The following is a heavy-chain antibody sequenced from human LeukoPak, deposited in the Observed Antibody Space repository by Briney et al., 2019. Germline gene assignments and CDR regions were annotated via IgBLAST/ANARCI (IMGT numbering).Heavy chain of an antibody. J-gene: IGHJ4*02. CDR2: ISGSGGNT. D-gene: IGHD1-26*01. CDR3: AKGIGVGALAQFDY. Sequence: PGGSLRLSCAASGFTFSSYGMSWVRQAPGKGLEWVSAISGSGGNTYYADSVKGRFTISRDNSKNTLYLQMNSLRVEDMAVYYCAKGIGVGALAQFDYWGQGTLVTVSA. V-gene: IGHV3-23*01. CDR1: GFTFSSYG.